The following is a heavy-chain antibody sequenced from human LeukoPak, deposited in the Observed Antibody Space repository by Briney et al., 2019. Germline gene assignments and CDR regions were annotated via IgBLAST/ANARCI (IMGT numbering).Heavy chain of an antibody. CDR1: GGSITSSDHF. D-gene: IGHD2-2*01. J-gene: IGHJ4*02. CDR3: ARRAHCSTSTCFDFDY. CDR2: FFYSGPT. V-gene: IGHV4-39*01. Sequence: PSETLSLTCTVSGGSITSSDHFWGWIRQPPGEGLEWIGSFFYSGPTSYNPSLKRRVTIFVDTSKNQFSLSLTSVTAADTAVYYCARRAHCSTSTCFDFDYWGQGTLVTISS.